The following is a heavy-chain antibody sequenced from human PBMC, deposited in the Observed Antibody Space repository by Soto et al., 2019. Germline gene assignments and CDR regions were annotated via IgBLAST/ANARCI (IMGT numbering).Heavy chain of an antibody. CDR3: ASPKIAFYNWFDP. D-gene: IGHD3-3*02. CDR2: INHSGST. CDR1: GGSFSGYY. V-gene: IGHV4-34*01. Sequence: ASETLSLPRAVYGGSFSGYYWSWIRPPPGKGLEWIGEINHSGSTNYNPSLKSRVTISVDTSKNQFSLKLSSVTAADTAVYYCASPKIAFYNWFDPWGQGTLVTVSS. J-gene: IGHJ5*02.